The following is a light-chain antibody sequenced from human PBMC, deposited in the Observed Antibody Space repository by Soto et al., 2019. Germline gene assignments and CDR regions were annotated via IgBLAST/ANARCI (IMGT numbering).Light chain of an antibody. J-gene: IGKJ3*01. CDR3: QHLNGYPIT. Sequence: IQLTQSPSSLSASVGDRVTITCRASQGIGSYLAWYQQKPGKVPKLLISTASTLQSGVPSRFSGSGSETDFTLTISSLQPEDFATYYCQHLNGYPITFGPGTKVDLK. V-gene: IGKV1-9*01. CDR1: QGIGSY. CDR2: TAS.